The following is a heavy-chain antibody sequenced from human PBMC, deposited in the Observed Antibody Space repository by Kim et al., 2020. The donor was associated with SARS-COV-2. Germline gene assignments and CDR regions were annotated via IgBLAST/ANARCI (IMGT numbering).Heavy chain of an antibody. CDR2: ISSNGGST. CDR1: GFTFSSYA. J-gene: IGHJ6*02. CDR3: VKGIAPYYYYYGMDV. D-gene: IGHD6-13*01. Sequence: GGSLRLSCSASGFTFSSYAMHWVRQAPGRGLEYVSAISSNGGSTYYADSVKGRFTISRDNSKNTLYLQMSSLRAEDTAVYYCVKGIAPYYYYYGMDVWGQGTTVTVSS. V-gene: IGHV3-64D*06.